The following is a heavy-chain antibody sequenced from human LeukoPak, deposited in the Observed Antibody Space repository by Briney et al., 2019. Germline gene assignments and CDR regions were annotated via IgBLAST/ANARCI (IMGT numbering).Heavy chain of an antibody. CDR2: ISSSSSYI. Sequence: PGGSLRLSCAASGFTFSSYSMNWVRQAPGKGLEWVSSISSSSSYIYYADSVKGQFTISRDNAKNSLYLQMNSLRAEDTAVYYCARERALVYGMDVWGQGTTVTVS. D-gene: IGHD2-8*02. CDR1: GFTFSSYS. CDR3: ARERALVYGMDV. V-gene: IGHV3-21*01. J-gene: IGHJ6*02.